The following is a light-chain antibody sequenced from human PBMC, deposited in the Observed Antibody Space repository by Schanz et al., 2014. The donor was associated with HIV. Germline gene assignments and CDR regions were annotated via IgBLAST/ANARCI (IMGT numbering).Light chain of an antibody. CDR2: GAS. V-gene: IGKV3-20*01. J-gene: IGKJ1*01. CDR1: QIISTS. CDR3: QQYSSSPRT. Sequence: EAVLTQSPATLSVYPGERVTLSCRTTQIISTSLAWYQQRPGQPPRLLLYGASSRATGIPDRFSGSGSGTDFTLTISGLEPEDFAVYYCQQYSSSPRTFGQGTKVEI.